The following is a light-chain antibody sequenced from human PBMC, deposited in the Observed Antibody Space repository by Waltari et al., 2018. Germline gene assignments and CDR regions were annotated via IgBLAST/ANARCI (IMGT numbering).Light chain of an antibody. J-gene: IGLJ3*02. CDR2: DDN. CDR3: YSTLGSDNHGAV. CDR1: TLPKTY. Sequence: SSELTQPPSVSVSPGQTARIPCPGDTLPKTYVYWYHQKPGRAPVLGIYDDNKRPSGMSGVCSGSSSGTMAALTISGAQVEDEGDYYCYSTLGSDNHGAVFGGGTTLTVL. V-gene: IGLV3-10*01.